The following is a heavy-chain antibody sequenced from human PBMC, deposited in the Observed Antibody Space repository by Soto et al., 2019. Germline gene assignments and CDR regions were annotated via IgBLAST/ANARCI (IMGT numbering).Heavy chain of an antibody. CDR2: IDPSDSYT. J-gene: IGHJ6*02. V-gene: IGHV5-10-1*01. CDR3: AGGFWSGFIDRLDYYGMDV. D-gene: IGHD3-3*01. CDR1: GYSFTSYW. Sequence: GESLKISCKGSGYSFTSYWISWVRQMPGKGLEWMGRIDPSDSYTNYSPSFQGHVTISADKSISTAYLQWSSLKASDTAMYYCAGGFWSGFIDRLDYYGMDVWGQGTTVTVSS.